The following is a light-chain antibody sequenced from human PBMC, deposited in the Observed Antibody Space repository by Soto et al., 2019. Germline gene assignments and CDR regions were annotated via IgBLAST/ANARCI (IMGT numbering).Light chain of an antibody. Sequence: DAVSVTYRASQSISSYLNWYQQKPGKAPKLLIYAASSLQSGVPSRFSGSGSVIDLAVDSIRLQSAVSAILLSRSSDLLISTFGQGTRLEIK. J-gene: IGKJ5*01. CDR2: AAS. V-gene: IGKV1-39*01. CDR1: QSISSY. CDR3: RSSDLLIST.